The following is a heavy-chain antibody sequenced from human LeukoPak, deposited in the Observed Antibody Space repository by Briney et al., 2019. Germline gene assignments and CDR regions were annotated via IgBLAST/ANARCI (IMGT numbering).Heavy chain of an antibody. J-gene: IGHJ4*02. D-gene: IGHD2-2*01. CDR3: ARSRYCSSTSCSYFDY. V-gene: IGHV1-69*05. CDR1: GGTLSSYA. Sequence: GASVKVSCKASGGTLSSYAISWVRQAPGQGLEWMGGIIPIFGTANYAQKFQGRVTITTDESTSTAYMDLSSLRSEDTAVYYCARSRYCSSTSCSYFDYWGQGTLVTVSS. CDR2: IIPIFGTA.